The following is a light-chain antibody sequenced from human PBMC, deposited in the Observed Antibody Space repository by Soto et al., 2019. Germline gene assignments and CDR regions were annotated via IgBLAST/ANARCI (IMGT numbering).Light chain of an antibody. CDR1: SSDIGGHNY. V-gene: IGLV2-8*01. CDR3: SSYAGSNTVI. Sequence: QSALTQPPSASGSPGQSVTISCTGTSSDIGGHNYVSWYQHHPGTAPRLMIYEITKRPSGVTDRCSGSKSGNTASLTVSGLQAEDEDSYHCSSYAGSNTVIFGGGTKLTVL. J-gene: IGLJ2*01. CDR2: EIT.